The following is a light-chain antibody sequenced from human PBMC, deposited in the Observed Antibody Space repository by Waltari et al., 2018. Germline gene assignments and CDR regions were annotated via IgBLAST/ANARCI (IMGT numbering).Light chain of an antibody. CDR1: GPNIGAGYD. V-gene: IGLV1-40*01. CDR2: GST. CDR3: QSYDTSLSVV. Sequence: QSVLTPPPSVSGAPGQRVTISCTGSGPNIGAGYDVHWYQQLPRAAPKLLIYGSTSRPLGVPARFFGSTSGTSASLAITGLQAEDEADYYCQSYDTSLSVVFGGGTKLTVL. J-gene: IGLJ3*02.